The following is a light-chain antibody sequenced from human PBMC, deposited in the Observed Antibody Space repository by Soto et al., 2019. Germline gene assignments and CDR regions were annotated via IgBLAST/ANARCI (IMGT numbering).Light chain of an antibody. Sequence: DIVMTQSPDSLAVSLGERATINCKSSQTVLHTSNNYNYLAWYQQKPGQPPKLLIYWASIRESGVPDRFSGSGAGTDFTLTISSLQAEDVAVYYCQQCYSTPYTFGQGTKLEIK. CDR1: QTVLHTSNNYNY. CDR2: WAS. J-gene: IGKJ2*01. V-gene: IGKV4-1*01. CDR3: QQCYSTPYT.